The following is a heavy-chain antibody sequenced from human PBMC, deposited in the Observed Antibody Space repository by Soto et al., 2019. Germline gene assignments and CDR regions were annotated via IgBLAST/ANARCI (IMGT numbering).Heavy chain of an antibody. J-gene: IGHJ5*02. CDR1: GGSISSGGYY. CDR3: ARVPHPYDIARDWWFDP. V-gene: IGHV4-31*03. D-gene: IGHD3-9*01. Sequence: QVQLQESGPGLVKPSQTLSLTCTVSGGSISSGGYYWSWIRQHPGKGLEWIGYIYYSGSTYYNPSLKSRVPISVDTSKNQFSRKLSSVTAADTAVYYCARVPHPYDIARDWWFDPWGQGTLVTVSS. CDR2: IYYSGST.